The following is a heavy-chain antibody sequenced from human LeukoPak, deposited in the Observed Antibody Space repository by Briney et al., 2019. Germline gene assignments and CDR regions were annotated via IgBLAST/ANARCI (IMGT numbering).Heavy chain of an antibody. CDR1: GFSCNSDW. D-gene: IGHD3-22*01. V-gene: IGHV3-7*04. J-gene: IGHJ4*02. CDR2: IKEDGSEK. Sequence: GGSLRLSCAASGFSCNSDWMSWLRQAPGKGLEWVANIKEDGSEKYYVDSVKGRFTISRDNSKNSLYLQMNSLRAEDTAVYYCARGIYYDRSGYWTDYWGQGTLVTVSS. CDR3: ARGIYYDRSGYWTDY.